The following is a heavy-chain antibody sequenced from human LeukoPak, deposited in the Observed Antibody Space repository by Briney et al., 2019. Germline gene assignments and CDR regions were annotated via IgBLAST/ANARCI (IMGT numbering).Heavy chain of an antibody. Sequence: PSETLSLTCTVSGGSISSYYWSWIRQPPGKGLEWIGYIYSSGSANYNPSLKSLVIISGDTSKNPISLNLTSVTAADTAVYFCARVPDFDSSGHWGQGILVTVSS. CDR1: GGSISSYY. CDR3: ARVPDFDSSGH. V-gene: IGHV4-59*08. CDR2: IYSSGSA. J-gene: IGHJ4*02. D-gene: IGHD3-22*01.